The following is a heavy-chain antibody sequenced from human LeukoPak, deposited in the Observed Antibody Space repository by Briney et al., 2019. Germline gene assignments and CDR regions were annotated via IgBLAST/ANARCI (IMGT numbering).Heavy chain of an antibody. CDR2: IHYSGST. V-gene: IGHV4-39*07. CDR1: GGSISSSSYY. CDR3: ARGELLLDAFDI. Sequence: SETLSLTCTVSGGSISSSSYYWGWIRQPPGKGLEWIGSIHYSGSTNYNPSLKSRVTISVDTSKNQFSLKLSSVTAADTAVYYCARGELLLDAFDIWGQGTMVTVSS. D-gene: IGHD1-26*01. J-gene: IGHJ3*02.